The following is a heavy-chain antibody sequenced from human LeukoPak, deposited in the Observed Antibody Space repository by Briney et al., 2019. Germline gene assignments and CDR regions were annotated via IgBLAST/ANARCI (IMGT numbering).Heavy chain of an antibody. CDR2: IYYSGST. CDR1: GGSISSYF. Sequence: SETLSLTCTVSGGSISSYFWSWIRQPPGKGLEWIGYIYYSGSTNYNPSLKSRVTISLDTYKNQFSLKLSSVTAADTAVYFCARYYYGSGSYQRYFDYWGQGTLVTVSS. V-gene: IGHV4-59*08. CDR3: ARYYYGSGSYQRYFDY. D-gene: IGHD3-10*01. J-gene: IGHJ4*02.